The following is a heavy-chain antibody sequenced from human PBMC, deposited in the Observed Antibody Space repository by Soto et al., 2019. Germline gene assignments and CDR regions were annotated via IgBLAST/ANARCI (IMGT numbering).Heavy chain of an antibody. V-gene: IGHV4-30-4*01. CDR1: GGSISSGNYY. CDR2: ISYRGST. CDR3: ASDHPIYVSSGYYRPCWYFDL. J-gene: IGHJ2*01. D-gene: IGHD3-22*01. Sequence: QVQLQESGPGLVKPPQTLSLTCTVSGGSISSGNYYWSWIRQPPGKGLEWIGYISYRGSTYYNPYLHSRLTISVDTSQHQFSLKLSSVTAATTAVYFCASDHPIYVSSGYYRPCWYFDLWGRGTLVTVSS.